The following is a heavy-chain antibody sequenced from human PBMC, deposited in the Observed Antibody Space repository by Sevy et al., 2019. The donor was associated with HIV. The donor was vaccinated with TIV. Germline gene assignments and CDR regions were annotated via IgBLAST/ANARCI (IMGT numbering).Heavy chain of an antibody. J-gene: IGHJ4*02. CDR3: ARDDRGYSYGRFDY. D-gene: IGHD5-18*01. CDR1: GLTVSSNY. V-gene: IGHV3-66*01. Sequence: GWSLRLSCAASGLTVSSNYMSWVRQAPGKGLEWVSVTYSGGNTYYADSVKGRFTVSRDNSKNTLYLQMNSLRAEDTAVYYCARDDRGYSYGRFDYWGQGTLVTVSS. CDR2: TYSGGNT.